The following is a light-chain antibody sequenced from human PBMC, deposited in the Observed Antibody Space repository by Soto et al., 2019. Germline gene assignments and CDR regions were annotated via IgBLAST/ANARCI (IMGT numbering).Light chain of an antibody. CDR1: SSEVGSHDL. V-gene: IGLV2-14*02. CDR2: DVS. J-gene: IGLJ1*01. Sequence: QSVLTQPASVSGSPGQSIAISCTGTSSEVGSHDLVSWYQQQSGKVPKLIIYDVSSRPSGVSNRFSGSKSGNTASLSISGFQVDDEADYYCSSFTSTTTYVFGTGTKVTVL. CDR3: SSFTSTTTYV.